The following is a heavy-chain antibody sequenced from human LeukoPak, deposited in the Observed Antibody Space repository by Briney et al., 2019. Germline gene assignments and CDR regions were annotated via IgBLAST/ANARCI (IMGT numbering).Heavy chain of an antibody. V-gene: IGHV3-53*01. CDR1: GFTVSSNF. Sequence: PGVALRLSCAACGFTVSSNFLRWVPQAPGKGLEWGSDLYSGDRPYYADSVKGRFTIAHDNSNNTQYLQMNRLRAEATAVYYRSRGVGGSFPHYWGQGTLVTVSS. CDR3: SRGVGGSFPHY. CDR2: LYSGDRP. J-gene: IGHJ4*02. D-gene: IGHD2-15*01.